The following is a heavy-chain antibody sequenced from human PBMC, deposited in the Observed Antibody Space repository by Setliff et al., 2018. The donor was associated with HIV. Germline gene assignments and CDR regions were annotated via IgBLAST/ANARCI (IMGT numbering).Heavy chain of an antibody. CDR3: ARGGRSLAAQTWFDP. CDR1: GGSFSDYY. J-gene: IGHJ5*02. CDR2: INHSGST. D-gene: IGHD6-6*01. V-gene: IGHV4-34*01. Sequence: SETLSLTCAVYGGSFSDYYWSWIRQPPGKGLEWIGEINHSGSTNYNPSLKSRVTISVDTSKNQFSLKLSSVTAADTAVSYCARGGRSLAAQTWFDPWGQGTLVTVSS.